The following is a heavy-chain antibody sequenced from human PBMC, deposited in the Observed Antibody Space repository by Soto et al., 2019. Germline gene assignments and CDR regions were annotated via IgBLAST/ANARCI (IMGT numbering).Heavy chain of an antibody. CDR1: GGSISSGDYY. CDR2: IYYSGST. CDR3: ARSNQYGEAPHFDY. J-gene: IGHJ4*02. V-gene: IGHV4-30-4*01. Sequence: SETLSLTCTVSGGSISSGDYYWSWIRQPPGKGLEWIGYIYYSGSTYYNPSLKSRVTISVDTSKNQFSLKLSSVTAADTAVYYCARSNQYGEAPHFDYWGQGTLVTVSS. D-gene: IGHD4-17*01.